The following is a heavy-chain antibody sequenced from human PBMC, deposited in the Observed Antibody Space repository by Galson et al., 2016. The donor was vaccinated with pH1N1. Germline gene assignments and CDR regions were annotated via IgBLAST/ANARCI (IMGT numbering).Heavy chain of an antibody. CDR2: IYYGGST. CDR1: GGSISSSGYY. J-gene: IGHJ3*02. CDR3: ARDYRELLGDGFDI. V-gene: IGHV4-39*07. Sequence: ETLSLTCTVSGGSISSSGYYWGWIRQSPGKGLEWIGSIYYGGSTYYNPSLKSRVTISVDTSKNEFSLKVSSVNAADTAVYYCARDYRELLGDGFDIWGQGTTVTVSA. D-gene: IGHD1-26*01.